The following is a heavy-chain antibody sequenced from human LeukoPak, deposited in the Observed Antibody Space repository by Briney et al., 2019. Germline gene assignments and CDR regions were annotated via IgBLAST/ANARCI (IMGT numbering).Heavy chain of an antibody. J-gene: IGHJ4*02. CDR2: LNPNSGGT. D-gene: IGHD6-13*01. CDR3: ARAPSTGWSGYYFDY. V-gene: IGHV1-2*03. CDR1: GYTFTGYY. Sequence: GASVKVSCKASGYTFTGYYLQWVPQAPGQGLEWMGWLNPNSGGTNYAQKFQGRVTMTRDTSISTAYMEVSRLRSDDTAVYYCARAPSTGWSGYYFDYWGQGTLVTVSS.